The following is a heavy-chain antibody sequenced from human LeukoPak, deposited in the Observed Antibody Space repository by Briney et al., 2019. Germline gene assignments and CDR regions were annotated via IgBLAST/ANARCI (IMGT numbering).Heavy chain of an antibody. CDR3: AKVDYGDYWYYFDY. D-gene: IGHD4-17*01. CDR1: GFTFSSYA. CDR2: ISGSGGST. J-gene: IGHJ4*02. V-gene: IGHV3-23*01. Sequence: PGGSLRLSCAASGFTFSSYAMSWVRQAPGNGLEWVSAISGSGGSTYYADSVKGRFTISRDNSKNTLYLQMNSLRAEDTAVYYCAKVDYGDYWYYFDYWGQGTLVTVSS.